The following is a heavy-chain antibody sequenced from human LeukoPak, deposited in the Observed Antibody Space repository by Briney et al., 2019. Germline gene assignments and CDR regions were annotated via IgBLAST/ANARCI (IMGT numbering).Heavy chain of an antibody. J-gene: IGHJ4*02. CDR1: GFTFSSYG. CDR3: AKDRYGGSYYYFDS. V-gene: IGHV3-30*02. CDR2: IRYDGSNK. Sequence: PGGSLRLPCAASGFTFSSYGMHWVRQAPGKGLEWVAFIRYDGSNKYYADSVKGRFTISRDNSKNTLYLQMNSLRAEDTAVYYCAKDRYGGSYYYFDSWGQGTLVTVSS. D-gene: IGHD1-26*01.